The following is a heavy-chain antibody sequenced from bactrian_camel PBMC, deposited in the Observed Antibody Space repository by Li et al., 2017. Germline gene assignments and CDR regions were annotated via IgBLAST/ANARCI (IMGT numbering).Heavy chain of an antibody. D-gene: IGHD6*01. V-gene: IGHV3S56*01. CDR2: IDSEGTT. CDR3: ALAPLGGVIQGGSWFDADEFRY. J-gene: IGHJ4*01. CDR1: QFTFSSSRSC. Sequence: VQLVESGGGLVQAGGSLKLSCVASQFTFSSSRSCMGWFRQAPGKEREGIAAIDSEGTTFYTESVQGRFTITKDIPKKTLYLKMTSLNPEDTAVYYCALAPLGGVIQGGSWFDADEFRYWGQGTQVTVS.